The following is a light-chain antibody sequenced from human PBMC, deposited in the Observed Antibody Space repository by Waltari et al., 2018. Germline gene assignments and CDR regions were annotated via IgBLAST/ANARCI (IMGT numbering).Light chain of an antibody. V-gene: IGKV3-20*01. CDR3: QEYGSSPPKFS. CDR2: ASS. CDR1: QRVSTSH. J-gene: IGKJ3*01. Sequence: EVVLTQSPATVPLSPGERATLSCRANQRVSTSHLAWYQQRPGQSPTLVIYASSTRATGIPDRFSGSGSGTDFTLTISRLEPEDFGVYYCQEYGSSPPKFSFGPGTKV.